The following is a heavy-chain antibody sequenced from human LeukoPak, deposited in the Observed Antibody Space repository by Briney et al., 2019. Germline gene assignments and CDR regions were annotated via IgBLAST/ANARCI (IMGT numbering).Heavy chain of an antibody. CDR1: GFTFNIYW. CDR3: ARNVNGRFDP. Sequence: GGSLRLSCAASGFTFNIYWMSWVCQGPGKGLEWVANINRDGGETYYVDSAKGRLTISRDNARNSVFLQMNSLRAEDTAMCYCARNVNGRFDPWGQGTLVIVSS. J-gene: IGHJ5*02. V-gene: IGHV3-7*02. CDR2: INRDGGET. D-gene: IGHD2-8*01.